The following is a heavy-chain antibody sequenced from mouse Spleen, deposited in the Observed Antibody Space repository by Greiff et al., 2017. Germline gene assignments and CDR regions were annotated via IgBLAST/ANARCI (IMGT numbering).Heavy chain of an antibody. CDR2: IYPRSGNT. D-gene: IGHD4-1*01. V-gene: IGHV1-81*01. CDR1: GYTFTSYG. CDR3: AGLPLGELAMDY. J-gene: IGHJ4*01. Sequence: VQLQESGAELARPGASVKLSCKASGYTFTSYGISWVKQRTGQGLEWIGEIYPRSGNTYYNEKFKGKATLTADKSSSTAYMELRSLTSEDSAVYFCAGLPLGELAMDYWGQGTSVTVSS.